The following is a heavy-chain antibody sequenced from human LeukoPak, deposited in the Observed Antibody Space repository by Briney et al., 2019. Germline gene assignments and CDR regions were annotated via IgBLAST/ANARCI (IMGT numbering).Heavy chain of an antibody. CDR1: GGSLSSYY. D-gene: IGHD3-9*01. J-gene: IGHJ5*02. V-gene: IGHV4-59*01. Sequence: SETLSLTCTVSGGSLSSYYWSWIRQSPGKGLEWIGYIHYTGSTNYNPSLKSRVTMLIDTSKNQFSLKLSSVTAADTAVYYCARGRYSAGDNWFDPWGQGTLVTVSS. CDR2: IHYTGST. CDR3: ARGRYSAGDNWFDP.